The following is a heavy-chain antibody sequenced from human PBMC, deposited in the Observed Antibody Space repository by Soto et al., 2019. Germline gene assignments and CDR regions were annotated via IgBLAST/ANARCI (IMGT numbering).Heavy chain of an antibody. CDR3: VRVVAIPGYPDH. Sequence: QVQLVQSGAEVRQPASSVKVSCKTSGGTFSSYAISWVRQAPGQGLEWMGGIVPIVGTTTYAQKVQGRVTSTADEATSTAYMQLSRLRSDDTAVYYCVRVVAIPGYPDHWGQGTLVTVSS. CDR2: IVPIVGTT. CDR1: GGTFSSYA. V-gene: IGHV1-69*12. D-gene: IGHD5-12*01. J-gene: IGHJ4*02.